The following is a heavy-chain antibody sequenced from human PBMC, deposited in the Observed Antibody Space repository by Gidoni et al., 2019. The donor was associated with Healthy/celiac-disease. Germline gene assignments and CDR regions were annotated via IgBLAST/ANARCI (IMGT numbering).Heavy chain of an antibody. CDR1: GYSFTSYW. CDR2: ISPGDSDT. D-gene: IGHD2-21*01. CDR3: ARHLPDCGGDCALDY. J-gene: IGHJ4*02. Sequence: EVQLVQSGAEVKKPGESLKISCKGSGYSFTSYWIGWVRQMPGKGLEWMGIISPGDSDTRYSPSFQGQVTISADKSISTAYLQWSSLKASDTAMYYCARHLPDCGGDCALDYWGQGTLVTVSS. V-gene: IGHV5-51*01.